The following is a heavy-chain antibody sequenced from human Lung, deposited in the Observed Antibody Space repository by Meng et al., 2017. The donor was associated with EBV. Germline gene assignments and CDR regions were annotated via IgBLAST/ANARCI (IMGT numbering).Heavy chain of an antibody. CDR2: TYYRSKWYN. CDR1: GDSVSSSSAA. J-gene: IGHJ2*01. Sequence: QVHLQQSGPGLVKPSLTLSLTCAISGDSVSSSSAAWTWIRQSPSRGLEWLGRTYYRSKWYNDYAVFVKSRITINPDTSKNQFSLQLNSVTPEDTAVYYCARGATSVFDLWGRGTLVTVSS. V-gene: IGHV6-1*01. CDR3: ARGATSVFDL.